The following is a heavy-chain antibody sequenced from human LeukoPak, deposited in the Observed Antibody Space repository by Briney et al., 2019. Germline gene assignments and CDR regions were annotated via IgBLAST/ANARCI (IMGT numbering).Heavy chain of an antibody. CDR1: GGSISSYY. CDR3: ARDTSPETFHI. V-gene: IGHV4-59*01. J-gene: IGHJ4*02. CDR2: IYYSGST. D-gene: IGHD2/OR15-2a*01. Sequence: SETLSLTCTVSGGSISSYYWSWIRQPPGKGPEWIGYIYYSGSTNYNPSLKSRVTISIDTSKNQFSLKLSSVTAADTAVYYCARDTSPETFHIWGQGTLVTVSS.